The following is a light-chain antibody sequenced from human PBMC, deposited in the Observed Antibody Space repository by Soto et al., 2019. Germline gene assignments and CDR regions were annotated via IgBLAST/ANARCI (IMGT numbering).Light chain of an antibody. CDR1: ETISAD. CDR3: QHYHNFPRT. V-gene: IGKV3-15*01. CDR2: AAS. Sequence: ISMTQSPPTLSVSPGGRVTLSCEASETISADLAWYHHRPGQAPRLLIYAASTRAPGGPARFSGSGSGTDFTLAIANLQPEDFGLYYCQHYHNFPRTFGQGTKLEIK. J-gene: IGKJ2*01.